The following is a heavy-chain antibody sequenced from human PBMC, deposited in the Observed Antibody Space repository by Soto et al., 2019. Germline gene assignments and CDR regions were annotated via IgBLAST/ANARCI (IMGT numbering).Heavy chain of an antibody. CDR2: IYHSGST. CDR3: ARSTYYYDSSGSFDY. CDR1: GGSISSGGYS. D-gene: IGHD3-22*01. V-gene: IGHV4-30-2*01. Sequence: PSETLSLTCAVSGGSISSGGYSWSWIRQPPGKGLEWIGYIYHSGSTYYNPSLKSRVTISVDRSKNQFSLKLSSVTAADTAVYYCARSTYYYDSSGSFDYWGQGTLVTVSS. J-gene: IGHJ4*02.